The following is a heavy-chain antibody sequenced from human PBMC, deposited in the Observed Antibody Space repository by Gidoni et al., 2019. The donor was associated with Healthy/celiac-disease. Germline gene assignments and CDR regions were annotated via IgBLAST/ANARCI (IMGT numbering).Heavy chain of an antibody. V-gene: IGHV1-2*02. J-gene: IGHJ4*02. CDR1: GYTFTRYY. CDR2: INPNSGGT. Sequence: QVQLVQSGAEVQKPGASVKVSCKASGYTFTRYYMHWVRQAPGQGLEWMGWINPNSGGTNYAQKFQGRVTMTRDKSISKAYMELSRLRSDDTAVYYCARESGGEGIAAAGTYDYWGQGTLVTVSS. D-gene: IGHD6-13*01. CDR3: ARESGGEGIAAAGTYDY.